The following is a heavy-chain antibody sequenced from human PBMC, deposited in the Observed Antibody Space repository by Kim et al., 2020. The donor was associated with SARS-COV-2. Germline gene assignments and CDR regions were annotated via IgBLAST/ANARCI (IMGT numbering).Heavy chain of an antibody. Sequence: RYSPSFQGQVAISADKSIATAYLQWSSLKASDTAMYYCARALTTLIPASGYWGQGTLVTVSS. CDR3: ARALTTLIPASGY. V-gene: IGHV5-51*01. D-gene: IGHD6-13*01. J-gene: IGHJ4*02.